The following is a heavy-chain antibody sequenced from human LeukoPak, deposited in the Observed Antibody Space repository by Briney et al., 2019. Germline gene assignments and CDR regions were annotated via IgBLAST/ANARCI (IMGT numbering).Heavy chain of an antibody. Sequence: ASVKVSCKASGYTFTDYYMHWVRQAPGQGLEWMGWINPNSGGTNYAQKFQGRVTMTTDTSISTAYTEVSRLRSDDTAVYYCARVTDSPSEFAYWGQGTLVTVSS. CDR3: ARVTDSPSEFAY. J-gene: IGHJ4*02. D-gene: IGHD3-22*01. V-gene: IGHV1-2*02. CDR1: GYTFTDYY. CDR2: INPNSGGT.